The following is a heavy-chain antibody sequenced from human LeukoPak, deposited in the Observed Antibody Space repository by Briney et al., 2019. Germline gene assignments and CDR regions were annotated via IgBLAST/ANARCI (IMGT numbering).Heavy chain of an antibody. Sequence: KPSETLSLTCTVSGGSITTNTDYWGWVRQPPGKGLEWIGSIYYSGSTYYSPSLKSRVTISVDTSKNQFSLKLTSVTAADTAVYYCARVSRRDGSQNRYYYYYMDVWGKGTTVTVSS. V-gene: IGHV4-39*01. J-gene: IGHJ6*03. CDR3: ARVSRRDGSQNRYYYYYMDV. CDR1: GGSITTNTDY. D-gene: IGHD5-24*01. CDR2: IYYSGST.